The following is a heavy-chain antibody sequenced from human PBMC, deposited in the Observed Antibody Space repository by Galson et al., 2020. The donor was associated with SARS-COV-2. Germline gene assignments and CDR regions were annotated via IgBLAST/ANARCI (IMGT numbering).Heavy chain of an antibody. CDR1: GFTFSNYG. V-gene: IGHV3-30*03. CDR3: ARTYNYDSGGYGAAGS. D-gene: IGHD3-22*01. J-gene: IGHJ5*02. Sequence: TGGSLRLSCVASGFTFSNYGMQWVRQAPGKGLEWVAIISNDGSYTWYADSVEGRFTVSRDNSKNTLYLQMNSLRADDTAIYYCARTYNYDSGGYGAAGSWGQGALVTVSS. CDR2: ISNDGSYT.